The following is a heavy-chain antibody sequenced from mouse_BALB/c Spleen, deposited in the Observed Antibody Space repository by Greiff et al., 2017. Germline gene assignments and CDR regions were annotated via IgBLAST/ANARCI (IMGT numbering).Heavy chain of an antibody. J-gene: IGHJ3*01. Sequence: EVKVVESGGGLVKPGGSLKLSCAASGFAFSSYDMSWVRQTPEKRLEWVAYISSGGGSTYYPDTVKGRFTISRDNAKNTLYLQMSSLKSEDTAMYYCARGGNGFAYWGQGTLVTVSA. V-gene: IGHV5-12-1*01. CDR1: GFAFSSYD. CDR3: ARGGNGFAY. CDR2: ISSGGGST.